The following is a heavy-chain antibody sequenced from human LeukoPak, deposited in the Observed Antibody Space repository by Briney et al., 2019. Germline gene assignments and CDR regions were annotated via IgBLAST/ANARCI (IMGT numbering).Heavy chain of an antibody. Sequence: SQTLSLTCTVSGGSISSGGYYWSWIRQHPGKGLEWIGYIYYSGSTYYNPSLKSRVTISVDTSKNQFSLKLSSVTAADTAVYYCARVARYYDFWSGYPYSDYYYYYGMDVWGQGSTVTVSS. CDR3: ARVARYYDFWSGYPYSDYYYYYGMDV. J-gene: IGHJ6*02. D-gene: IGHD3-3*01. CDR1: GGSISSGGYY. CDR2: IYYSGST. V-gene: IGHV4-31*03.